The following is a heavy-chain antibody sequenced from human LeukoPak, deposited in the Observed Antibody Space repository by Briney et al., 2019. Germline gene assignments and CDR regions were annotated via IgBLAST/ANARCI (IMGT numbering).Heavy chain of an antibody. CDR2: ISWNSGSI. Sequence: GRSLRLSCAASGFTFDDYAMHWVRQAPGKGLKWVSGISWNSGSIGYADSVKGRFTISRDNAKNSLYLQMNSLRAEDTALYYCAKARPGDYVFDPWGQGTLVTVSS. D-gene: IGHD4-17*01. CDR1: GFTFDDYA. J-gene: IGHJ5*02. V-gene: IGHV3-9*01. CDR3: AKARPGDYVFDP.